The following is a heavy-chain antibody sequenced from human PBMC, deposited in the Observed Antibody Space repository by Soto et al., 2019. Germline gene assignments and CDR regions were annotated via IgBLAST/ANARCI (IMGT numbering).Heavy chain of an antibody. CDR1: GYTFSSYA. D-gene: IGHD3-10*01. CDR3: ARAGYYGSGTTHYGMDV. CDR2: INTVNGHT. Sequence: QVQLVQSGTEVKKPGASVKVSCKASGYTFSSYALHWVRQAPGQRLEWMGWINTVNGHTKYSQEFQGRVTITRDTSASTAYMELSSLRSEDTVVYYCARAGYYGSGTTHYGMDVWGQGTTVTVSS. J-gene: IGHJ6*02. V-gene: IGHV1-3*04.